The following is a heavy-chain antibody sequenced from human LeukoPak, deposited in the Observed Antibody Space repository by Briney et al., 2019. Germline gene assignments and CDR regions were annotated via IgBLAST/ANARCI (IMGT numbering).Heavy chain of an antibody. CDR1: GYTLTELS. V-gene: IGHV1-24*01. CDR3: ATGDRSSGWYYRVNY. J-gene: IGHJ4*02. CDR2: FDPEDGGT. D-gene: IGHD6-19*01. Sequence: ASVKLSCKVSGYTLTELSMHWVRQAPGKGLEWMGGFDPEDGGTIYAQKFQGRVTMTEDTSTDTAYMELSSLRSEDTAVYYCATGDRSSGWYYRVNYWGQGTLVTVAS.